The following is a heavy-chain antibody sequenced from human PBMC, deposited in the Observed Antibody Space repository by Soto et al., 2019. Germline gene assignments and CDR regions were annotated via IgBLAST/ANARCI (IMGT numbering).Heavy chain of an antibody. Sequence: QVQLQESGPGLVKPSQTLSLACTVSDDSITSRNYYWNWIRQPPGKGLESIGYIHYSGNTYYNPTLKSRVIIALDTSNSQFSLKLNSVTAADTAVYYCAGKYRDGYDSWGRGTLVTVSS. CDR3: AGKYRDGYDS. CDR1: DDSITSRNYY. CDR2: IHYSGNT. J-gene: IGHJ5*01. V-gene: IGHV4-30-4*01. D-gene: IGHD3-22*01.